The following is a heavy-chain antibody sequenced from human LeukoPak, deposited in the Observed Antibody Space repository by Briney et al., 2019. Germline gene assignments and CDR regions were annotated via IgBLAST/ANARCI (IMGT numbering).Heavy chain of an antibody. J-gene: IGHJ5*02. CDR1: GYTFTSYG. V-gene: IGHV1-18*01. CDR2: ISAYNGNA. CDR3: ARDVRSAYYDFWSGYYTGFWFDP. Sequence: ASVKVSCKASGYTFTSYGISWVRQAPGQGLEWMGWISAYNGNANYAQKLQGRVTMTTDTSTSTAYMELRSLRSDDTAVYYCARDVRSAYYDFWSGYYTGFWFDPWGQGTLVTVSS. D-gene: IGHD3-3*01.